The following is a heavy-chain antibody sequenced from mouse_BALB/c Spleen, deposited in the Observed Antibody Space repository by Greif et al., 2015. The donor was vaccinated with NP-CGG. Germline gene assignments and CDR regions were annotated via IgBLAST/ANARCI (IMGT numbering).Heavy chain of an antibody. D-gene: IGHD2-4*01. CDR2: ISSGGSYT. V-gene: IGHV5-6*01. J-gene: IGHJ4*01. Sequence: EVKVVESGGDLVKPGGSLKLSCAASGFTFSSYGMSWVRQTPDKRLEWVATISSGGSYTYYPDSVKGRFTISRDNAKNTLYLQMSSLKSEDTAMYYCAREGDYDYDEGGYYAMDYWGQGTSVTVSS. CDR1: GFTFSSYG. CDR3: AREGDYDYDEGGYYAMDY.